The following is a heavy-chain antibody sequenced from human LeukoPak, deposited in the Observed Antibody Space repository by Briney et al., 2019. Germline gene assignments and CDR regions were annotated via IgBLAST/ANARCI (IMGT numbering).Heavy chain of an antibody. CDR1: GGSISSGDYY. Sequence: KPSQTLSLTCTVSGGSISSGDYYWGWIRQPPGKGLEWIGYIYYSGSTYYNPSLKSRVTISVDTSKNQFSLKLSSVTAADTAVYYCARAVYRAATYYYYYMDVWGKGTTVTVSS. CDR2: IYYSGST. V-gene: IGHV4-30-4*08. CDR3: ARAVYRAATYYYYYMDV. D-gene: IGHD2-15*01. J-gene: IGHJ6*03.